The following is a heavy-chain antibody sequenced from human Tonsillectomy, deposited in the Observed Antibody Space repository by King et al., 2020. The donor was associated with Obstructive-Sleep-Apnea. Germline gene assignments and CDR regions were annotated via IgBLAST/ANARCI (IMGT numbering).Heavy chain of an antibody. CDR1: GYTFTSYA. J-gene: IGHJ4*02. CDR3: ARGRGSGDLNDY. Sequence: QLVQSGAEVKKPGASEKVSCKASGYTFTSYAIHWVRQAPGQRLEWMGWINAGNGNTKYSQKLQGRVTITRDTSASTAYMELSSLRSEDTAVYYCARGRGSGDLNDYWGQGTLVTVSS. D-gene: IGHD6-19*01. CDR2: INAGNGNT. V-gene: IGHV1-3*01.